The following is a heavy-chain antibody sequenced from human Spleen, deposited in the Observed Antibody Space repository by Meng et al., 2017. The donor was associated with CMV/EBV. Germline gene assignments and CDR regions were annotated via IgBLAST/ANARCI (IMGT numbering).Heavy chain of an antibody. J-gene: IGHJ5*02. CDR3: ARGIRSRGTENYYPNWFDP. CDR1: GDTLTGNY. V-gene: IGHV1-2*02. Sequence: GESLKVSCKASGDTLTGNYIHWLRQAPGQGLEWMGWINPKTGGAVFPQRFQDRVTLTCDTSITTAYMELTSLTADDTAVYYCARGIRSRGTENYYPNWFDPWGQGTLVTVSS. D-gene: IGHD3-10*01. CDR2: INPKTGGA.